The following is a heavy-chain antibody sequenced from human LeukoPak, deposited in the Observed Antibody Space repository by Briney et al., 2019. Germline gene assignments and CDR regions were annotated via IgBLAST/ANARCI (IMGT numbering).Heavy chain of an antibody. D-gene: IGHD2-2*01. V-gene: IGHV3-30*01. J-gene: IGHJ4*02. CDR2: ISYDGSNK. CDR1: GFTFSSYA. Sequence: GRSLRLSCAASGFTFSSYAMHWVRQAPGKGLEWVVVISYDGSNKYYADSVKGRFTISRDNSKNTLYLQMNSLRAEDTAVYYCAREGIVVVPAAGGFDYWGQGTLVTVSS. CDR3: AREGIVVVPAAGGFDY.